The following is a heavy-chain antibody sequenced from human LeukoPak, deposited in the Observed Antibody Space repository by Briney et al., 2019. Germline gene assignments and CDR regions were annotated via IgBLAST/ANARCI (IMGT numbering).Heavy chain of an antibody. D-gene: IGHD1-26*01. CDR3: AREVQGGSYLLGYYYYMDV. V-gene: IGHV1-2*02. J-gene: IGHJ6*03. CDR1: GYTFTGYY. Sequence: ASVKVSCKASGYTFTGYYMHWVRQAPGQGLEWMGWINPNCGGTNYAQKFQGRVTMTRDTSISTAYMELSRLRSDDTAVYYCAREVQGGSYLLGYYYYMDVWGKGTTVTVSS. CDR2: INPNCGGT.